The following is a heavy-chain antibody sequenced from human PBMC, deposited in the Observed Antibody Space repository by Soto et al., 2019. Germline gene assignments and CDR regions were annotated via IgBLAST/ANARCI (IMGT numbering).Heavy chain of an antibody. Sequence: TSETQSHTYTVSGGSISSFAYYWGWIRQPPGKGLEWIGTVYYNENTYYNPSLKSRVTISVDTAKNQFSLNLRSVTAADTAIYFCARRERYYGSPGWFDPWGQGTLVTSPQ. CDR1: GGSISSFAYY. D-gene: IGHD3-10*01. J-gene: IGHJ5*02. V-gene: IGHV4-39*01. CDR3: ARRERYYGSPGWFDP. CDR2: VYYNENT.